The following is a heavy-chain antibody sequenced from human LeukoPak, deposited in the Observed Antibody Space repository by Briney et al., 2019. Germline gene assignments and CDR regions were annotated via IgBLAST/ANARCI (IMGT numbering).Heavy chain of an antibody. V-gene: IGHV5-51*01. CDR1: GYSFSIYW. Sequence: GESLKISCKGSGYSFSIYWIAWVRQMPGKGLEWMGIIYPGDSDTRYSPSFQGQVTISADKSISTTYLQWSSLKASDTAMYYCARRLARRGDDAFDIWGQGTMVTVSS. D-gene: IGHD3-10*01. CDR3: ARRLARRGDDAFDI. J-gene: IGHJ3*02. CDR2: IYPGDSDT.